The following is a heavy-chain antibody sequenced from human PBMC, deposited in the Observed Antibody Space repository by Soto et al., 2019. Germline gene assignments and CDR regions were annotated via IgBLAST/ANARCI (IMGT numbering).Heavy chain of an antibody. D-gene: IGHD2-15*01. CDR3: ARDCSGGSCYLWDAFDI. V-gene: IGHV4-39*02. CDR1: GGSISSSSYC. J-gene: IGHJ3*02. CDR2: IYYSGST. Sequence: PSEPLSLTCTVSGGSISSSSYCWGWIRQPPGKGLEWIGSIYYSGSTYYNPSLKSRVTISVDTSKNQFSLKLSSVTAADTAVYYCARDCSGGSCYLWDAFDIWGQGTMVTVSS.